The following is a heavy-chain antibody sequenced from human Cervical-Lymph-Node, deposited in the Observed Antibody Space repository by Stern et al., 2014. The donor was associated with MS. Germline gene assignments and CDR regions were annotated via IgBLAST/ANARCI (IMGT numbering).Heavy chain of an antibody. CDR3: ALHAYGSISYGLDV. CDR1: GSTFNTYA. Sequence: EDQLVESGGGLVQPGGSLRLSCAASGSTFNTYAVSWVRQAPGKGLEWVSVISGGGGTIDYADSVKGRFTISRDNSKNMLYLQMKSLRAEDTAVYYCALHAYGSISYGLDVWGQGTTVTVSS. D-gene: IGHD3-10*01. V-gene: IGHV3-23*04. CDR2: ISGGGGTI. J-gene: IGHJ6*02.